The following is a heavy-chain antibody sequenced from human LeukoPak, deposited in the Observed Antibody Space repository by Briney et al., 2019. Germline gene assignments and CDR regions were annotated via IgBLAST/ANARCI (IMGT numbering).Heavy chain of an antibody. V-gene: IGHV4-61*02. Sequence: SETLSLTCTVSGGSISSGSYYWSWIRQPAGKGLEWIGRIYTSGSTNYNPSLKSRVTISVDTSKNQFSLKLSSVTAADTAVYYCARSPLIPAAGWFDPWGQRTLVTVSS. D-gene: IGHD2-2*01. CDR2: IYTSGST. CDR1: GGSISSGSYY. J-gene: IGHJ5*02. CDR3: ARSPLIPAAGWFDP.